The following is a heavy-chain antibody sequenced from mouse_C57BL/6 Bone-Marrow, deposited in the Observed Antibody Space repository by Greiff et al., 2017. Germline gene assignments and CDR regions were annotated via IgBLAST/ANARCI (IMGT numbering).Heavy chain of an antibody. Sequence: QVQLKQSGSELMKPGASVKLSCKATGYTFTGYWIEWVKQRPGHGLEWIGGILPGSGSTNYNEKFKGKVTFTAYKSSNTAYMQLSSLTPENSAIYYCARWVYDGYYDAMDYWGQGTSVTVSS. CDR1: GYTFTGYW. CDR3: ARWVYDGYYDAMDY. CDR2: ILPGSGST. V-gene: IGHV1-9*01. D-gene: IGHD2-3*01. J-gene: IGHJ4*01.